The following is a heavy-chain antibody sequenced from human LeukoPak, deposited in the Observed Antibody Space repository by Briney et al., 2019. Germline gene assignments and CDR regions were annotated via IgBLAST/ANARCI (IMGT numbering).Heavy chain of an antibody. CDR3: ARDLRSSGYYAFDY. Sequence: SGGSLRLSCAASGFTFSSYSMNWVRQAPGKWLEWVSFISSSSSYIYYADSVKGRFTISRDNAKNSLYLQMNSLRAEDTAVYYCARDLRSSGYYAFDYWGQGTLVTVSS. CDR1: GFTFSSYS. V-gene: IGHV3-21*01. J-gene: IGHJ4*02. D-gene: IGHD3-22*01. CDR2: ISSSSSYI.